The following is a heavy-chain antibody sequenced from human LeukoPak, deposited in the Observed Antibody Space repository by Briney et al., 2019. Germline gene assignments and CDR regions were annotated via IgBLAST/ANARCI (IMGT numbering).Heavy chain of an antibody. CDR3: AAAPVNLGEEGGYMSV. D-gene: IGHD3-16*01. J-gene: IGHJ6*03. CDR2: IYYSGST. V-gene: IGHV4-59*12. CDR1: GGSFSSYY. Sequence: SETLSLTCTVSGGSFSSYYWSWIRQPPGQGLEWIGYIYYSGSTDYNPSLKSRVTISVETSKNKFSLNLSPGTAVDTAVYYCAAAPVNLGEEGGYMSVWGKGTTVTVSS.